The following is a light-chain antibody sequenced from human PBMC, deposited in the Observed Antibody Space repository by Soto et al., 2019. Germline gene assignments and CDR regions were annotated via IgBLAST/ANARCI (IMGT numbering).Light chain of an antibody. CDR1: QSVSSTY. Sequence: PGERATLSCRASQSVSSTYLAWYQPKPGQAPRPLISAASSRATGTPDRFSGSGSGTDFTLTISRLEPEDFAVYYCQQYGSSRWTFGQGTKVEIK. CDR3: QQYGSSRWT. CDR2: AAS. J-gene: IGKJ1*01. V-gene: IGKV3-20*01.